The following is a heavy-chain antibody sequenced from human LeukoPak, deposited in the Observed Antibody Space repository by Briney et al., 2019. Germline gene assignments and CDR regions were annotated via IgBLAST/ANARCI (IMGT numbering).Heavy chain of an antibody. CDR2: MNPNSGNT. CDR1: GYTFTSYD. D-gene: IGHD5-18*01. Sequence: ASVKVSCKASGYTFTSYDINWVRQATGQGLEWMGWMNPNSGNTGYAQKFQGRVTMTRNTSISTANMELSSLRSEDTAVYYCARGLARTSMVTRGGVRFDYWGQGTLVTVSS. V-gene: IGHV1-8*01. CDR3: ARGLARTSMVTRGGVRFDY. J-gene: IGHJ4*02.